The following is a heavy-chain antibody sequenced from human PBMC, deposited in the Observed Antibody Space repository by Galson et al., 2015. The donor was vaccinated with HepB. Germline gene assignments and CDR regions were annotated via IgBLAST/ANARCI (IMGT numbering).Heavy chain of an antibody. V-gene: IGHV1-18*01. J-gene: IGHJ5*02. Sequence: VKVSCKASGYTFTSFGISWVRQAPGQGLEWMGWISAYNGNRKYAQNLQGRFTISRDNSKNTLYLQMNSLRAEDTAVYYCAKIPVYSAARTWWFDPWGQGTLVTVSS. CDR1: GYTFTSFG. D-gene: IGHD6-6*01. CDR3: AKIPVYSAARTWWFDP. CDR2: ISAYNGNR.